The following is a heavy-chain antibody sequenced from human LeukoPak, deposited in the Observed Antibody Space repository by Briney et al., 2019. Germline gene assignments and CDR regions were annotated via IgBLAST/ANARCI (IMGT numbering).Heavy chain of an antibody. CDR3: AKTTYGGKGPFDY. J-gene: IGHJ4*02. CDR2: IYGGGST. V-gene: IGHV3-66*01. CDR1: GFTVSSNY. Sequence: GGSLRLSCAASGFTVSSNYMSWVRQAPGKGLEWVSVIYGGGSTYYADSVKGRFTISRDNVKSTLYLQMNGLRVEDTAVYYCAKTTYGGKGPFDYWGQGTLVTVSS. D-gene: IGHD4-23*01.